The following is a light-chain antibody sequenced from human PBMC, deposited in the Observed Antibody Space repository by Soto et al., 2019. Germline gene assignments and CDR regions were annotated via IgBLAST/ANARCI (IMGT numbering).Light chain of an antibody. J-gene: IGKJ1*01. CDR3: MHALQTPT. V-gene: IGKV2-28*01. CDR1: HSLLHSNGYNF. CDR2: LGS. Sequence: DIVMTQSPLSLPVTPGEPASISCRSSHSLLHSNGYNFLDWYLQKPGQSPQLLIYLGSNRASGVPDRFSGSGSGTDFTLKISRVEAEDVGVYYCMHALQTPTFGQGTKVEIK.